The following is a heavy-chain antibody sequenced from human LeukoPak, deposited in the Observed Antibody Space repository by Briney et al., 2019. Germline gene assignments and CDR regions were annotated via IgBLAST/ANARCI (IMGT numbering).Heavy chain of an antibody. CDR3: ARDLMVVASIEGY. CDR1: GYTFTSYG. Sequence: ASVKVSCKASGYTFTSYGISRVRQAPGQGLEWMGWISAYNGNTNYAQKLQGRVTMTTDTSTSTAYVELRSLRSDDTAVYYCARDLMVVASIEGYWGQGTLVTVSS. J-gene: IGHJ4*02. V-gene: IGHV1-18*01. D-gene: IGHD2-15*01. CDR2: ISAYNGNT.